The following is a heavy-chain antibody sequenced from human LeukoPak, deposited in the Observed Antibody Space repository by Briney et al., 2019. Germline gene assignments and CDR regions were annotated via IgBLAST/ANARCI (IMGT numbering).Heavy chain of an antibody. CDR3: ARDLVWFGELGAFDI. CDR2: IYSGGST. D-gene: IGHD3-10*01. Sequence: ETLSLTCTVSGGSISSYYWSWVRQAPGKGLEWVSVIYSGGSTYYADSVKGRFTISRDNSKNTLYLQMNSLRAEDTAVYYCARDLVWFGELGAFDIWGQGTMVTVSS. J-gene: IGHJ3*02. V-gene: IGHV3-66*01. CDR1: GGSISSYY.